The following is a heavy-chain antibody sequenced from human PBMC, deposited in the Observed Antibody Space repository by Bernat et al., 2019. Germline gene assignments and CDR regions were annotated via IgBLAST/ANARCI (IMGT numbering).Heavy chain of an antibody. CDR1: GFTFSDYY. J-gene: IGHJ5*02. V-gene: IGHV3-11*05. Sequence: QVQLVESGGGLVKPGGSLRLSCAASGFTFSDYYMNWIRQAPGKGLEWVSYISSSGSYTSYADAVKGRFTISRNNAKNTLYLQMNSRRADDAAVDYCGAGGRGGVPVGTSWFDPWGLGTLVTVSS. CDR2: ISSSGSYT. CDR3: GAGGRGGVPVGTSWFDP. D-gene: IGHD3-16*01.